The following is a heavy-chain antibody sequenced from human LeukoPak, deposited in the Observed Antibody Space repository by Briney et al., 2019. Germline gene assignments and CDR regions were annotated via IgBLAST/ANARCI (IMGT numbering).Heavy chain of an antibody. CDR2: INTDGRST. CDR3: ALIHGGNGDY. Sequence: GGSLRLSCAAFGFTFSSYWMHWVRQAPGKGLVWVSRINTDGRSTNYADSVKGRFTISRDNAKNTLYLQMNSLRAEDTAVYYCALIHGGNGDYWGQGTQVTVSS. V-gene: IGHV3-74*01. CDR1: GFTFSSYW. J-gene: IGHJ4*02. D-gene: IGHD4-23*01.